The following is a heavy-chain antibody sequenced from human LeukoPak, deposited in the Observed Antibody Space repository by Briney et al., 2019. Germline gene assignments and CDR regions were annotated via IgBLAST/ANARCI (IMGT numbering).Heavy chain of an antibody. CDR3: ARDLMFVVVPAAPDY. D-gene: IGHD2-2*01. V-gene: IGHV3-30*19. CDR1: GFTFSSYG. CDR2: ISYDGSNK. Sequence: GGSLRLSCAASGFTFSSYGMHWVRQAPGKGLEWVAVISYDGSNKYYADSVKGRFTISRDNSKNTLYLQMNSLRAEDTAVYYCARDLMFVVVPAAPDYWGQGTLVTVSS. J-gene: IGHJ4*02.